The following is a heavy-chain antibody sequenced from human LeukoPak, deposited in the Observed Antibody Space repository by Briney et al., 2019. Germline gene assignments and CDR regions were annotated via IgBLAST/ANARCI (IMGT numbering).Heavy chain of an antibody. D-gene: IGHD3-10*01. CDR1: GYTFTGYY. J-gene: IGHJ4*02. CDR3: ARLWFGELAPSRDY. Sequence: ASVNVSCKASGYTFTGYYMHWVRQAPGQGLEWMGWINPNSGGTNYAQKFQGRVTMTRDTSISTAYMELSRLRSDDTAVYYCARLWFGELAPSRDYWGQGTLVTVSS. V-gene: IGHV1-2*02. CDR2: INPNSGGT.